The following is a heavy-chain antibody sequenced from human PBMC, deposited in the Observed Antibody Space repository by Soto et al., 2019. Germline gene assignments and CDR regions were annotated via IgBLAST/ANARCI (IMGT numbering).Heavy chain of an antibody. D-gene: IGHD3-10*01. CDR2: IYFSEGT. Sequence: SETLSLTCSVPGGSIIRSSHYWGWIRQPPGKGLEWIGYIYFSEGTYYNPSLKSRVTISVDASSNHLSLKLSSVTAADTAVYYCARGPWFGETGSWFDPWGQGTLVTVSS. CDR1: GGSIIRSSHY. CDR3: ARGPWFGETGSWFDP. J-gene: IGHJ5*02. V-gene: IGHV4-39*07.